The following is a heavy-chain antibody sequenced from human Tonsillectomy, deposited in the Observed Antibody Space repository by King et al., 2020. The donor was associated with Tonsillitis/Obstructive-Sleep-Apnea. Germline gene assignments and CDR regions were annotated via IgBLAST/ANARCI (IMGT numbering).Heavy chain of an antibody. V-gene: IGHV4-39*01. Sequence: QLQESDPGLVKPSETLSLTCTVSGGSINSGNYYWGWIRQPPGKGLGWIATISSSGNTYYNPSLKSRVTISVDTSKNQFSLKLTSVTAADTAMYYCARGVPADGQYYFDYWGQGTLVTVSS. CDR3: ARGVPADGQYYFDY. D-gene: IGHD6-13*01. CDR2: ISSSGNT. J-gene: IGHJ4*02. CDR1: GGSINSGNYY.